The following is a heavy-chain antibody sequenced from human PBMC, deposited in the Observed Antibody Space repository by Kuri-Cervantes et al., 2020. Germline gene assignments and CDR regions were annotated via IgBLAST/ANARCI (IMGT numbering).Heavy chain of an antibody. Sequence: GESLKISCAASGFTFSSYAMHWVRQAPGKGLEWVSSISSSSSYIYYADSVKGRFTISRDNAKNSLYLQMNSLRAEDTAVYYCARDPAGLPLGNLVTMIVIEDYWGQGTLVTVSS. CDR2: ISSSSSYI. CDR1: GFTFSSYA. J-gene: IGHJ4*02. CDR3: ARDPAGLPLGNLVTMIVIEDY. D-gene: IGHD3-22*01. V-gene: IGHV3-21*01.